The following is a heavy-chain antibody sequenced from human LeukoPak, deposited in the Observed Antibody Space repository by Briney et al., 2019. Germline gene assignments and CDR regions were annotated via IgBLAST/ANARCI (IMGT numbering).Heavy chain of an antibody. Sequence: PSETLSPTCTVSGGSISSSSYYWGWIRQPPGKGLEWIGNIYYSGSTYYNPSLKSRVTISVDRSKNQFSLKMSSVTAADTAVYYCARRSATYAFDIWGQGTMVTVSS. CDR2: IYYSGST. J-gene: IGHJ3*02. CDR3: ARRSATYAFDI. V-gene: IGHV4-39*01. CDR1: GGSISSSSYY.